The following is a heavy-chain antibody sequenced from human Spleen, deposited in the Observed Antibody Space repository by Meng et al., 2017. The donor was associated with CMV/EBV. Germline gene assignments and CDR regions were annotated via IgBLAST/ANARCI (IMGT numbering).Heavy chain of an antibody. CDR3: AKTARGAGYCSSTSCYDDAFDI. D-gene: IGHD2-2*01. Sequence: GESLKISCAASGFTFSNYAMAWVRQAPGKGLEWVSPITATSGSTYYTDSVKGRFTVSRDNSKNTLYLQMNSLRAEDTAVYYCAKTARGAGYCSSTSCYDDAFDIWGQGTMVTVSS. V-gene: IGHV3-23*01. J-gene: IGHJ3*02. CDR2: ITATSGST. CDR1: GFTFSNYA.